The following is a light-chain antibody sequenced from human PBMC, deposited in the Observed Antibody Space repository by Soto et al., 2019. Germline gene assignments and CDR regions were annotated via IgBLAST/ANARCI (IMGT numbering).Light chain of an antibody. CDR2: KAS. V-gene: IGKV1-5*03. J-gene: IGKJ1*01. CDR3: QQYNSYLWT. CDR1: QSISSY. Sequence: DIQMTQSPSSLSASLGDRVAITCRASQSISSYLNWYQQKPGKAPKLLIYKASSLESGVPSRFSGSGSGTEFTLTISSLQPDDFATYYCQQYNSYLWTFGQGTKVDI.